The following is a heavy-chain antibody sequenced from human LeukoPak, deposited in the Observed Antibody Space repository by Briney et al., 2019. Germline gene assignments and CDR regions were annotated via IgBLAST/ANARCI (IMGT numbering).Heavy chain of an antibody. CDR1: SYSIKTGYY. CDR2: IYHRGNT. CDR3: ARGYYYESNDYYVFDM. V-gene: IGHV4-38-2*02. Sequence: PSETLSLTCTVSSYSIKTGYYWGWVRQPPGKGLEWIGSIYHRGNTFYNPSLKSRVIISLDSPKKQFSLKLASVTAADTAVYYCARGYYYESNDYYVFDMWGQGTMVTVSS. D-gene: IGHD3-22*01. J-gene: IGHJ3*02.